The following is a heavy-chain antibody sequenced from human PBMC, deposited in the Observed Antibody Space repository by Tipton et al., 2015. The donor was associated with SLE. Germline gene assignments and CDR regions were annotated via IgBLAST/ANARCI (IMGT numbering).Heavy chain of an antibody. CDR2: IYVNGYT. Sequence: TLSLTCSVSGESINNYYWSWFRRPAGEGLGWIGRIYVNGYTNYNPSLESRVAISVDTSKNQISLKVTSVTAADTAVYYCARHGSVVTLHAFDMWGQGTKVSVSS. CDR3: ARHGSVVTLHAFDM. CDR1: GESINNYY. D-gene: IGHD2-21*02. V-gene: IGHV4-4*07. J-gene: IGHJ3*02.